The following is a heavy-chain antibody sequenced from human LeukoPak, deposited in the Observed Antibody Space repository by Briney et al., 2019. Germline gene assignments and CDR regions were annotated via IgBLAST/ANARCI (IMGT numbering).Heavy chain of an antibody. CDR1: GYTFTGYY. Sequence: ASVKVSCKASGYTFTGYYMHWVRQAPGQGLEWMGWINPNSGGTNCAQKFQGRVTMTRDTSISTAYMELSRLRSDDTAVYCCAREEDYYDSSGYRNWFDPWGQGTLVTVSS. CDR2: INPNSGGT. CDR3: AREEDYYDSSGYRNWFDP. V-gene: IGHV1-2*02. D-gene: IGHD3-22*01. J-gene: IGHJ5*02.